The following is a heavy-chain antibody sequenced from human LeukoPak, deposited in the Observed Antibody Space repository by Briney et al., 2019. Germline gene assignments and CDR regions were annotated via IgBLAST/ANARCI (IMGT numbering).Heavy chain of an antibody. Sequence: SETLSLTCTVSGGSLSSSSYYWGWIRQPPGKGLEWIGSIYYSGSTYYNPSLKSRVTISVDTSKNQFSLKLSSVTAADTAVYYCARHEDIWTFDPWGQGTLVTVSS. V-gene: IGHV4-39*01. CDR2: IYYSGST. J-gene: IGHJ5*02. CDR1: GGSLSSSSYY. D-gene: IGHD3-9*01. CDR3: ARHEDIWTFDP.